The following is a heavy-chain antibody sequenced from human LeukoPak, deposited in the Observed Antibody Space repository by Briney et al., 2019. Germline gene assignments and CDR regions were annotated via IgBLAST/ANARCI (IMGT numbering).Heavy chain of an antibody. V-gene: IGHV4-59*01. CDR1: VYSINTYY. J-gene: IGHJ5*02. CDR3: ARSEGVYYGSGSSGSYYPHWFDP. CDR2: IYYSGST. D-gene: IGHD3-10*01. Sequence: PSETLSLTCTISVYSINTYYWSWIRQPPGKGLEWIGYIYYSGSTKYNPSLQSRVTISLDTSKKQFSLKLNSVTAADTAVYHCARSEGVYYGSGSSGSYYPHWFDPWGQGILVTVSS.